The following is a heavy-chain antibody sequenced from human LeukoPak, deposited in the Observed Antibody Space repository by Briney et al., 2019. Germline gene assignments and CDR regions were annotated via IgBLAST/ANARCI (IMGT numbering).Heavy chain of an antibody. CDR3: AKRHAVEGYFDY. J-gene: IGHJ4*02. CDR1: GYTFTDYY. Sequence: ASVKISCKASGYTFTDYYMHWVRQAPGQGLEWMGWINPNSGDTNYAQRFQGRVTMTRDTSISTAYMEVSRLRSDDTAVYYCAKRHAVEGYFDYWGQGTLVTVSS. CDR2: INPNSGDT. V-gene: IGHV1-2*02.